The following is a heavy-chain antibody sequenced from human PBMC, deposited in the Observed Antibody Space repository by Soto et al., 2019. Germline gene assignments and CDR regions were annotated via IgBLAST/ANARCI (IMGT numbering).Heavy chain of an antibody. CDR2: MNSDGSIT. Sequence: EVQLVESGGGLVQPGGSLRLSCAASGFTFGNYWMHWVRQAPGKGLEWGSRMNSDGSITNYADSVKGRFTVSRDNARNTLQLQMKSLSAEDTAVYYCATAEVDYWGPGTLVTVSS. CDR1: GFTFGNYW. CDR3: ATAEVDY. V-gene: IGHV3-74*01. J-gene: IGHJ4*02.